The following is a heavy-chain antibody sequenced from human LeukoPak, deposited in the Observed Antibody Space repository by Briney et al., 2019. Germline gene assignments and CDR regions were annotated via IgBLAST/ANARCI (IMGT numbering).Heavy chain of an antibody. V-gene: IGHV4-39*07. Sequence: SETLSLTCTVSGGSTSSSSYYWGWIRQPPGKGLEWIGSTYYSGSTYYNPSLKSRVTISVDTSKNQFSLKLSSVTAADTAVYYCARGRITIFGVALNWFDPWGQGTLVTVSS. D-gene: IGHD3-3*01. CDR2: TYYSGST. J-gene: IGHJ5*02. CDR3: ARGRITIFGVALNWFDP. CDR1: GGSTSSSSYY.